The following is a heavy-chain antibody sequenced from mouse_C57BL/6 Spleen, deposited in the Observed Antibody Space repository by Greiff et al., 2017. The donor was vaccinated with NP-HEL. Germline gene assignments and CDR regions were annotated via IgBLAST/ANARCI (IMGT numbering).Heavy chain of an antibody. J-gene: IGHJ1*03. D-gene: IGHD1-1*01. CDR1: GFSLSTSGMG. CDR2: IYWDDDK. V-gene: IGHV8-12*01. CDR3: ARRNGSYWYFDV. Sequence: QVTLKVCGPGILQSSQTLSLTCSFSGFSLSTSGMGVSWIRQPSGKGLEWLAHIYWDDDKRYNPSLKSRLTISKDTSRNQVFLKITSVDTADTATYYCARRNGSYWYFDVWGTGTTVTVSS.